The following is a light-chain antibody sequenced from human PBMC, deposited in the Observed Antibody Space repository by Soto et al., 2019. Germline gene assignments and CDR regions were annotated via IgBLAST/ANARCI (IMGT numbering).Light chain of an antibody. CDR3: QQYGSSPWT. V-gene: IGKV3-20*01. J-gene: IGKJ1*01. CDR2: GAS. Sequence: EIVLTQSPGTLSLSPGERGTLSCRASQSVSSSYLAWYQQKPGQAPRLLIYGASYRATGTPDRFSGSASGTDFTLTISRLEPEDFAVYYCQQYGSSPWTFGQGTKVEIK. CDR1: QSVSSSY.